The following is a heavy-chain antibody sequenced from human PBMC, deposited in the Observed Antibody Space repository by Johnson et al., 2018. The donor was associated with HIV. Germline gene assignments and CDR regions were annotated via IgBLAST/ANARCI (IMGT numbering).Heavy chain of an antibody. CDR2: ISYDGSNK. J-gene: IGHJ3*02. CDR1: GFTFSSYG. D-gene: IGHD3-10*01. CDR3: AKQYYGSGGSVHAFDI. Sequence: MQLVESGGGVVQPGRSLRLSCVASGFTFSSYGMHWVRQAPGKGLEWVAVISYDGSNKYYADSVKGRFTVSRDNSKNTVYLQMNSLRAEDTAVYYCAKQYYGSGGSVHAFDIWGQGTMVTVSS. V-gene: IGHV3-30*18.